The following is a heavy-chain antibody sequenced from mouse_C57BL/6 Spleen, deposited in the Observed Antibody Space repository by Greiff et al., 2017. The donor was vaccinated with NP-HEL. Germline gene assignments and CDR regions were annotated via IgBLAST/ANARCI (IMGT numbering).Heavy chain of an antibody. CDR2: ISGGGGNT. CDR3: AGRRAYGYAMDY. V-gene: IGHV5-9*01. J-gene: IGHJ4*01. Sequence: EVKLMESGGGLVKPGGSLKLSCAASGFTFSSYTMSWVRQTPEKRLEWVATISGGGGNTYYTDSVKGRFTISRDNAKHTLYLQRRSLGSEDTALYYCAGRRAYGYAMDYWGQGTSVTVSS. CDR1: GFTFSSYT. D-gene: IGHD1-1*02.